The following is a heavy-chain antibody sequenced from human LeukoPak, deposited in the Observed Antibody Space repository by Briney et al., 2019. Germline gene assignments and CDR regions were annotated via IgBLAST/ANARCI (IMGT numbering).Heavy chain of an antibody. Sequence: GGSLRLSCAASGFTVSSSYMSWVRQAPGKGPEWVSLIYSGGTTYHADSVKGRFTISRDDSKNTLYLQMNSLRAEDTAVYYCARRGDGGRSFDFWGQGTPVTVSS. CDR3: ARRGDGGRSFDF. V-gene: IGHV3-53*01. CDR1: GFTVSSSY. CDR2: IYSGGTT. J-gene: IGHJ4*02. D-gene: IGHD4-23*01.